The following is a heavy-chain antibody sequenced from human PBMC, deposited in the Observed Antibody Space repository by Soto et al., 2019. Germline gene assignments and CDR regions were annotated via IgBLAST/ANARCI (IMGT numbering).Heavy chain of an antibody. CDR2: IVPMLGTP. J-gene: IGHJ6*02. D-gene: IGHD2-15*01. CDR1: AGTFRSYS. V-gene: IGHV1-69*11. Sequence: QVQLVQSGAEVKKPASSVKVSCKASAGTFRSYSMSWVRQAPGQGLEWMGGIVPMLGTPNYAQKFQGRLTITADESTSTAYMELPSLRSEDTAVYYCARSRVVAARTYYYYAMDAWGQGTTVTVSS. CDR3: ARSRVVAARTYYYYAMDA.